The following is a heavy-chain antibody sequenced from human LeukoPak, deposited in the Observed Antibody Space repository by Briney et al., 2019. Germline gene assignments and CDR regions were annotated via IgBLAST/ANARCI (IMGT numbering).Heavy chain of an antibody. V-gene: IGHV3-21*01. D-gene: IGHD5-12*01. CDR1: GFTFSSHS. J-gene: IGHJ4*02. CDR2: ISSSSSYI. Sequence: KSGGSLRLSCAASGFTFSSHSMNWVRQAPGKGLEWVSSISSSSSYIYYADSVKGRFTISRDNAKNSLYLQMNSLRAEDTAVYYCATILRGYSGYDLDYWGQGTLVTVSS. CDR3: ATILRGYSGYDLDY.